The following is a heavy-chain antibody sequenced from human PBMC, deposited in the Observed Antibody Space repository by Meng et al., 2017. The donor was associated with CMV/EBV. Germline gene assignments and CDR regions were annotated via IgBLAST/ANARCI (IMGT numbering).Heavy chain of an antibody. Sequence: QCAHVGGEVKKPGGHVKVPCKASGYTFTSYGISWVRQAPGQGLEWMGWISAYNGNTNYAQKLQGRVTMTTDTSTSTAYMELRSLRSEDTAVYYCARDRIYYYDSSGYQRTQNWFDPWGQGTLVTVSS. J-gene: IGHJ5*02. CDR2: ISAYNGNT. CDR1: GYTFTSYG. V-gene: IGHV1-18*01. CDR3: ARDRIYYYDSSGYQRTQNWFDP. D-gene: IGHD3-22*01.